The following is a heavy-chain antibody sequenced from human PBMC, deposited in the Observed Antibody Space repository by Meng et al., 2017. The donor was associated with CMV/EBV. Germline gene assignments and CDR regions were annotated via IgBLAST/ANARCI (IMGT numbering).Heavy chain of an antibody. V-gene: IGHV4-61*01. CDR2: IYYSGST. J-gene: IGHJ5*02. Sequence: SETLSLTCTVSGGSVGSGSYYWTWIRQPPGKGLEWIGYIYYSGSTNYNPSLKSRVTISVDTSKNQFSLKLSSVTAADTAVYYCARAFYYDSSGNWFDPWGQGTLVTVSS. CDR3: ARAFYYDSSGNWFDP. D-gene: IGHD3-22*01. CDR1: GGSVGSGSYY.